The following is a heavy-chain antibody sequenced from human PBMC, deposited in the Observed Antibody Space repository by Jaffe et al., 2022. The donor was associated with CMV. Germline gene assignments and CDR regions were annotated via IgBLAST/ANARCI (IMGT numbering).Heavy chain of an antibody. J-gene: IGHJ3*02. CDR3: ARGRTASSGAFDI. CDR1: GITFSSYS. V-gene: IGHV3-48*02. D-gene: IGHD1-26*01. Sequence: EVQLVESGGGLVRPGGSLRLSCAASGITFSSYSMNWVRQAPGKGLEWVSYISSSSITYYADSVKGRFTISRENAKNSLCLQMNSLRDEDTAVYYCARGRTASSGAFDIWGQGTMVTVSS. CDR2: ISSSSIT.